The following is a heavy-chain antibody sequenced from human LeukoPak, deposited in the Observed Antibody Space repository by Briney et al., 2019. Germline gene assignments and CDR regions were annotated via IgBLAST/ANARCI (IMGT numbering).Heavy chain of an antibody. CDR1: GFTFSSYW. CDR2: IKQDGSEK. CDR3: AKVSSSADYFDY. J-gene: IGHJ4*02. V-gene: IGHV3-7*01. Sequence: PGGSLRLSCAASGFTFSSYWMSWVRQAPGRGLEWVANIKQDGSEKYYVDSVKGRFTTSRDNAKNSLYLQMNSLRAEDTAVYYCAKVSSSADYFDYWGQGTLVTVSS. D-gene: IGHD6-6*01.